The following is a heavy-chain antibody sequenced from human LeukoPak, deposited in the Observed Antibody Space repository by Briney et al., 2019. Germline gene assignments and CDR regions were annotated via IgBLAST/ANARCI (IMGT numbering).Heavy chain of an antibody. CDR1: GFTFSSYA. Sequence: GGSLRLSCAAPGFTFSSYAMSWVRQAPGKGLEWVSAISGSGGSTYYADSVKGRFTISRDNSKNTLYLQMNSLRAEDTAVYYCAKDPGRYYDSSGYKSDYWGQGTLVTVSS. V-gene: IGHV3-23*01. CDR3: AKDPGRYYDSSGYKSDY. D-gene: IGHD3-22*01. CDR2: ISGSGGST. J-gene: IGHJ4*02.